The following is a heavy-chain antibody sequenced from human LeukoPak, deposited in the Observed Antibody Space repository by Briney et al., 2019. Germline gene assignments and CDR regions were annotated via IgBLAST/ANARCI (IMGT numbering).Heavy chain of an antibody. D-gene: IGHD3-3*01. J-gene: IGHJ4*02. CDR1: GGSISSYY. CDR3: ARAGLDYDFWSGYYGALDY. Sequence: SETLSLTCSVSGGSISSYYWSWVRRPAGKRLEWIGRIYTSGATDYNPSLNSRVTLSVDLSKNQISLKLSSVTAADTAVYYCARAGLDYDFWSGYYGALDYWGQGTLVTVSS. CDR2: IYTSGAT. V-gene: IGHV4-4*07.